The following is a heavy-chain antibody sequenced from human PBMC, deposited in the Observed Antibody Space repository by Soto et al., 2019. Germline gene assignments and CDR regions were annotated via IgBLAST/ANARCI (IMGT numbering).Heavy chain of an antibody. D-gene: IGHD6-19*01. CDR3: AKDIMAVAPRSPDY. CDR2: ISGSGGST. J-gene: IGHJ4*02. Sequence: PGGSLILSCAASGFTFSSYARSWVRQAPGKGLEWVSAISGSGGSTYYADSVKGRFTISRDNSKNTLYLQMNSLRAEDTAVYYCAKDIMAVAPRSPDYWGQGTLVTVSS. V-gene: IGHV3-23*01. CDR1: GFTFSSYA.